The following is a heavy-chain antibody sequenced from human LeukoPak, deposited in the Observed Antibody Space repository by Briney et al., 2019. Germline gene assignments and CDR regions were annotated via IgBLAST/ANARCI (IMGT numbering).Heavy chain of an antibody. Sequence: GGSLRLSCAGSGLTLSSYAVNWVRQAPGKGLEWVSVISGSGGSTHYADSVKGRFTVSRDNSKDTVYLQMNSLRAEDTAVYYCAKDATSSWHQNWFDPWGQGTLVTVSS. CDR3: AKDATSSWHQNWFDP. CDR1: GLTLSSYA. CDR2: ISGSGGST. V-gene: IGHV3-23*01. D-gene: IGHD6-13*01. J-gene: IGHJ5*02.